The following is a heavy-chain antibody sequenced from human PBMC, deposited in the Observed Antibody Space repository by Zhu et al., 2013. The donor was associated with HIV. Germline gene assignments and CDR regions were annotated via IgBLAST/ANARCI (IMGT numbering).Heavy chain of an antibody. Sequence: QVQLVQSGAEVKKPGSSVKVSCKASGGTFSSYAISWVRQAPGQGLEWMGGIIPIVGTANYAQKFQGRVTITADKSTSTAYMELSSLRSEDTAVYYCATPNPSIAVAVPLNTYYFDYWGRGNPWSPSSS. CDR2: IIPIVGTA. CDR1: GGTFSSYA. D-gene: IGHD6-19*01. V-gene: IGHV1-69*06. J-gene: IGHJ4*02. CDR3: ATPNPSIAVAVPLNTYYFDY.